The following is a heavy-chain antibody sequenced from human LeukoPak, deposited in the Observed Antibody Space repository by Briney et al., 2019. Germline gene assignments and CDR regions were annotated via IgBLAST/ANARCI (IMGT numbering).Heavy chain of an antibody. CDR1: SSNW. Sequence: SSNWMSWVRLAPGKGLEWIGSIYYSGSTYYNPSLKSRVTISVDTSKNQFSLKLNSVTATDTAVYYCARHYGPWGQGTLVTVSS. CDR3: ARHYGP. J-gene: IGHJ4*02. CDR2: IYYSGST. D-gene: IGHD3-10*01. V-gene: IGHV4-39*01.